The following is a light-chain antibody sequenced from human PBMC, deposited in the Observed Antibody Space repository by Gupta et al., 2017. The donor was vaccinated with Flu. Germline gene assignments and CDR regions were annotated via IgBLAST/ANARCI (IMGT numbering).Light chain of an antibody. Sequence: SYDLIQPPPVSVSPGQTASISCSGDYLGNKYASWYQQKPGQSTVLVIYQDAKRPSRNTERFSGYNSGNTATLTISETQALDEADYYCQAWDGTTVVFGGGTKLTVL. CDR1: YLGNKY. J-gene: IGLJ2*01. CDR2: QDA. V-gene: IGLV3-1*01. CDR3: QAWDGTTVV.